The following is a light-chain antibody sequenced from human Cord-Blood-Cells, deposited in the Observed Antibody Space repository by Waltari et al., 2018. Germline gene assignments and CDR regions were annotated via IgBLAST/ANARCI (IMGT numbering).Light chain of an antibody. V-gene: IGKV1-13*02. J-gene: IGKJ4*01. CDR3: QQFNSYPLT. CDR2: DAS. CDR1: QGISSS. Sequence: ATQFTQSPSSLSASVGARVTITCRASQGISSSSAWYQQKPGKAPKLLIYDASSWESGVPSRFSGSGSGTDFTLTISSLQPEDFATYYCQQFNSYPLTFGGGTKVEIK.